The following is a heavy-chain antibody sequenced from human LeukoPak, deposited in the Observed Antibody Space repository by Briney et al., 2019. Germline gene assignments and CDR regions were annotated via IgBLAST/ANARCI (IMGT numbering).Heavy chain of an antibody. CDR2: IYYSGST. CDR1: GGSISSYY. Sequence: SETLSLTCTVSGGSISSYYWSWIQQPPGKGLEWIGYIYYSGSTNYNPSLKSRVTISVDTSKNQFSLKLSSVTAADTAVYYCASSAYCSSTSCFFDYWGQGTLVTVSS. V-gene: IGHV4-59*01. CDR3: ASSAYCSSTSCFFDY. J-gene: IGHJ4*02. D-gene: IGHD2-2*01.